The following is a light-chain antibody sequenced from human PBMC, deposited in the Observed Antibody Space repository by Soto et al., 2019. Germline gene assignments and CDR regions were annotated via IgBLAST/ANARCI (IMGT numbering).Light chain of an antibody. Sequence: QSALTQPPSAYGSPGQSVTISCTGTSSDVGGYNYVSWYQKHPGKAPKFLIFEVSRRPSGVPDRFSGSKSGNTASLTVSGLQADDEAEYYCSSYAGSNNPVIFGGGTKLTVL. CDR2: EVS. J-gene: IGLJ2*01. V-gene: IGLV2-8*01. CDR3: SSYAGSNNPVI. CDR1: SSDVGGYNY.